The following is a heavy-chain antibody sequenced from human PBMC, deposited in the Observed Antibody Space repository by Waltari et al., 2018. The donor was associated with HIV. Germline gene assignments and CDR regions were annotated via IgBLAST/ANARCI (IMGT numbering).Heavy chain of an antibody. D-gene: IGHD4-17*01. J-gene: IGHJ4*01. Sequence: QPQLHQSGPGLVKPSETLSLTCSVSAVSIRSISYFWAWFRQHPGKGPVWIGSVNDSGTTYHNPYLMSRLIIYVDTSKKEGSRRLKSVTAADTAVYYCAMQLLFVRRDYGTFLDYWGRGALVTVSS. CDR2: VNDSGTT. V-gene: IGHV4-39*01. CDR1: AVSIRSISYF. CDR3: AMQLLFVRRDYGTFLDY.